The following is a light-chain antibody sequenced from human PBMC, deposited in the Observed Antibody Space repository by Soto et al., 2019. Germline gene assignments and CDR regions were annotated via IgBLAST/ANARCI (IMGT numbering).Light chain of an antibody. Sequence: EIVMRQSPATLSVSPGERATLSCRASQSVSIDLACYQQTPGQAPRLLIYGASTRATGIPVRFSGSAYGTEFTLTISSLQPEDFATYYCQQYDSYWTFGQGTKVDI. J-gene: IGKJ1*01. V-gene: IGKV3-15*01. CDR2: GAS. CDR3: QQYDSYWT. CDR1: QSVSID.